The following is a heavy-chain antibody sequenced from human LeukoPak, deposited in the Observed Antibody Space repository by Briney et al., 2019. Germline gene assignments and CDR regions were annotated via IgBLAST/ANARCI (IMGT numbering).Heavy chain of an antibody. CDR3: VSGDTGSGYYY. Sequence: GGSLRLSCGASGFTFSSHAMSWVRQTPERGLEWVSAITGGGDSAYYPDSVKGRFTISRDNSKNTLYLQMNNLGAEDTALYCCVSGDTGSGYYYWGQGTLVTVSS. CDR1: GFTFSSHA. D-gene: IGHD3-22*01. J-gene: IGHJ4*02. V-gene: IGHV3-23*01. CDR2: ITGGGDSA.